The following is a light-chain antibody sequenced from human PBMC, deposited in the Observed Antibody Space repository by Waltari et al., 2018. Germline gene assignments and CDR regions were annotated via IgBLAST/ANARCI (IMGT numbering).Light chain of an antibody. Sequence: QSALTQPASVSGSPGQSITISCTGTSSDVGNYNLVSWYQQHPGKAPKLMIYEVATRPPGVSNRFSGAKSGNTAALTTSALLADAEADYYCCSYAASSTWVFGVATKLTVL. CDR2: EVA. CDR1: SSDVGNYNL. J-gene: IGLJ3*02. V-gene: IGLV2-23*02. CDR3: CSYAASSTWV.